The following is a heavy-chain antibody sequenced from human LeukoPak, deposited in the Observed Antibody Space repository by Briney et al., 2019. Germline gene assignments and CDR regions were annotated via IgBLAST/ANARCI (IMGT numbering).Heavy chain of an antibody. CDR3: ARFGYVAAVDV. D-gene: IGHD2-15*01. J-gene: IGHJ4*02. V-gene: IGHV3-7*01. Sequence: GGSLRLSCAASGFSFSAYWMAWVRQAPGTGLEWVANINPAGTETYYVDPVKGRFTVSRDNAKNLLYLQMNSLRAEDTAVYHCARFGYVAAVDVWGQGTLVTVSS. CDR2: INPAGTET. CDR1: GFSFSAYW.